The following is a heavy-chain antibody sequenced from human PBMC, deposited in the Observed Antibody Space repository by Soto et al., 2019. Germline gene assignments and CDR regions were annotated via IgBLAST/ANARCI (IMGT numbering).Heavy chain of an antibody. CDR1: GRSISSYY. Sequence: QVQLQESGPGLVKPSETLSLTCTVSGRSISSYYWSWIRQPPGKGLEWIGYIYNIGSTNSNPSLKSRVTLSVATSKNQFSLRLTSVTAADTAVYYCAGLSVDDFGGYYFNYWGQGTLVTVSS. J-gene: IGHJ4*02. CDR3: AGLSVDDFGGYYFNY. D-gene: IGHD4-17*01. V-gene: IGHV4-59*01. CDR2: IYNIGST.